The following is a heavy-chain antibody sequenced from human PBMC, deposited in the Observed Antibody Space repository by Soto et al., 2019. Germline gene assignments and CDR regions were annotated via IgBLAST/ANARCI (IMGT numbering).Heavy chain of an antibody. CDR3: ARDGHGYNYWYFDL. Sequence: QVQLVQSGAEVKEPGSSVKVSCKVSGDTFNKYTINWVRQAPGQGLEWMAGIIPIYGTANYALKFHDRIKVTADESTATAYMELNSLTSEDTAIYYCARDGHGYNYWYFDLWGCGTLITVSS. CDR1: GDTFNKYT. D-gene: IGHD5-12*01. V-gene: IGHV1-69*01. CDR2: IIPIYGTA. J-gene: IGHJ2*01.